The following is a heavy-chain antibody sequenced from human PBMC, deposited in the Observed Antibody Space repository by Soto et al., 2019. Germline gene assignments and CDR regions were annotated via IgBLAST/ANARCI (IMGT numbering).Heavy chain of an antibody. J-gene: IGHJ6*02. CDR2: IIPIFGTA. D-gene: IGHD6-13*01. V-gene: IGHV1-69*12. CDR3: ARDRGSTAAGTYYYYGMDV. CDR1: GGTFSSYA. Sequence: QVQLVQSGAEVKKPGSSVKVSCKASGGTFSSYAISWVRQAPGQGLEWMGGIIPIFGTANYAQKFQGRVTITADESTSTAYMELSSLISEDTAVYYCARDRGSTAAGTYYYYGMDVWGQGTTVTVSS.